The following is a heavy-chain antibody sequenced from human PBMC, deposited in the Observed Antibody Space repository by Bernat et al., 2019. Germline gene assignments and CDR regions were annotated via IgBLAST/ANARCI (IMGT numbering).Heavy chain of an antibody. CDR2: IWYDGSNK. Sequence: QVQLVESGGGVVQPGRSLRLSCAASGFTFSSYGMHWFRQAPGKGLEWVAVIWYDGSNKYYADSVKGRFTISRDNSKNTLYLQMNSLRAEDTAVYYCASLVGSSSSSGGFDYWGQGTLVTVSS. J-gene: IGHJ4*02. D-gene: IGHD6-6*01. CDR3: ASLVGSSSSSGGFDY. V-gene: IGHV3-33*01. CDR1: GFTFSSYG.